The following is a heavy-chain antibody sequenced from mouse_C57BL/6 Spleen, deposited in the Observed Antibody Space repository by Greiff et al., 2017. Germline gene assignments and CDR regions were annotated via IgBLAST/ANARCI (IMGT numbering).Heavy chain of an antibody. CDR3: ARSGWGDY. D-gene: IGHD1-1*02. CDR2: IDPSDSET. J-gene: IGHJ2*01. CDR1: GYTFTSYW. V-gene: IGHV1-52*01. Sequence: QVQLQQPGAELVRPGSSVKLSCKASGYTFTSYWMHWVKQRPIQGLEWIGNIDPSDSETNYNQKFKDKATLTVDKSSSTAYMQLSSLTSEDSAVYYCARSGWGDYWGQGATLTVSS.